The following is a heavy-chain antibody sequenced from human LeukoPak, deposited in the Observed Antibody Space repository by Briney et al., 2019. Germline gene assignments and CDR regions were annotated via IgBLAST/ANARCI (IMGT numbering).Heavy chain of an antibody. D-gene: IGHD6-6*01. CDR1: GFTFSSYW. J-gene: IGHJ4*02. CDR3: ARAVTIATRSTGY. Sequence: PGGSLRLSCAAPGFTFSSYWMHWVRQAPGKGLVWVSRINTDGSTINYADSVKGRFTISRDNAKNTLYLQMNSLRAEDTAVYYCARAVTIATRSTGYWGQGTLVTVSS. V-gene: IGHV3-74*01. CDR2: INTDGSTI.